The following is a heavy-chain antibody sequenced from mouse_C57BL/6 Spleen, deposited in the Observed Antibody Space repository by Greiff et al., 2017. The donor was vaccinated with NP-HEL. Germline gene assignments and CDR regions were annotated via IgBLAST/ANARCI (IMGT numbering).Heavy chain of an antibody. Sequence: QVQLQQPGAELVKPGASVKMSCKASGYTFTSYWITWVKQGPGQGLEWIGDIYPGSGSTNYNEKFKSKATLTVDTSSSTAYMQLSSLTSEDSAVYDCARYDYDDGYYAMDYWGQGTSVTVSS. CDR1: GYTFTSYW. CDR3: ARYDYDDGYYAMDY. V-gene: IGHV1-55*01. CDR2: IYPGSGST. J-gene: IGHJ4*01. D-gene: IGHD2-4*01.